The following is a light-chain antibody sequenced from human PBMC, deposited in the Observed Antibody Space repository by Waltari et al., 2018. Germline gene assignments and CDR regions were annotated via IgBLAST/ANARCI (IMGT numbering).Light chain of an antibody. CDR3: QQYGTSPRT. Sequence: IVLTQSPGTLSLSPGEIATLSCRTSQSISSDSLAWYQQRPGQSPRLLMFGAFNRATGIPDRFSGSGSGTDFTLTIRGLEPEDFAVYFCQQYGTSPRTFGQGTTVEIK. V-gene: IGKV3-20*01. CDR1: QSISSDS. CDR2: GAF. J-gene: IGKJ1*01.